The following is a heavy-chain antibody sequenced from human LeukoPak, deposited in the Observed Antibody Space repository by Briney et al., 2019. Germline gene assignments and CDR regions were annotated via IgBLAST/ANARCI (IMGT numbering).Heavy chain of an antibody. CDR2: ISWNSGSI. D-gene: IGHD6-13*01. J-gene: IGHJ4*02. CDR1: GFTFDDYA. CDR3: VSGYQAAAGYYFDY. Sequence: GGSLRLSCAASGFTFDDYAMHWVRQAPGKGLEWVSGISWNSGSIGYADSVKGRFTISRDNAKNSLYLQMNSLRAEDTAVYYCVSGYQAAAGYYFDYWGQGTLVTVSS. V-gene: IGHV3-9*01.